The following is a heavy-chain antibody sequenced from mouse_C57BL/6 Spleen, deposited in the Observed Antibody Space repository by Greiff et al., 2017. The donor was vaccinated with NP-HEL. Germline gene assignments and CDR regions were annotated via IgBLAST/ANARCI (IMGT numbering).Heavy chain of an antibody. CDR3: ARVPYYYGSSYDFDY. CDR1: GFTFSDYY. Sequence: EVMLVESEGGLVQPGSSMKLSCTASGFTFSDYYMAWVRQVPEKGLEWVANINYDGSSTYYLDSLKSRFIISRDNAKNILYLQMSSLKSEDTATYYCARVPYYYGSSYDFDYWGQGTTLTVSS. CDR2: INYDGSST. D-gene: IGHD1-1*01. V-gene: IGHV5-16*01. J-gene: IGHJ2*01.